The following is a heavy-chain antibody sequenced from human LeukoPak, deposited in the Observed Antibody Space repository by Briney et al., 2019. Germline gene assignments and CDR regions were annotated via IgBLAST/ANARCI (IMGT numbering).Heavy chain of an antibody. V-gene: IGHV3-23*01. Sequence: GGSLRLSCAASGFTFSSYAMSWVRQAPGKGLEWVSAISGSGGSTYYADSVKGRFTISRDNSKNTLYLQMNSLRAEDTAVYYCAKVAKYCSSTSCLKGFDYWGPGTLVTVSS. CDR3: AKVAKYCSSTSCLKGFDY. CDR2: ISGSGGST. J-gene: IGHJ4*02. CDR1: GFTFSSYA. D-gene: IGHD2-2*01.